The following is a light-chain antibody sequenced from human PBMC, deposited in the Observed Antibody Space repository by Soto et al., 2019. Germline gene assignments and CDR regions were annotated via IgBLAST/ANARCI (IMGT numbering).Light chain of an antibody. J-gene: IGKJ1*01. CDR3: IQFSHFPRT. Sequence: VLTQTPLSSPVTLGQPASISCRSSQSLVYSDGNTYLSWLQQRPGQPQRLLIYQVSNRFSGVPDRFSGSGAGTDFTLKISRVEAEDVGVYSCIQFSHFPRTFGQGTKVEIK. CDR2: QVS. CDR1: QSLVYSDGNTY. V-gene: IGKV2-24*01.